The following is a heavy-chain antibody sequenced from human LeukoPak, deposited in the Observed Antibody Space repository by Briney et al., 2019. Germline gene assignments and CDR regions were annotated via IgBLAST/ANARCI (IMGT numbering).Heavy chain of an antibody. CDR1: GFTFSSYS. Sequence: GGSLRLSCAASGFTFSSYSMNWVRQAPGKGLEWVSSISSSSSYIYYADSVKGRFTISRDNSKNTLYLQMNSLRAEDTAVYCCAKGRGNIVSSGNMFDPWGQGTLVTVSS. V-gene: IGHV3-21*01. J-gene: IGHJ5*02. D-gene: IGHD2/OR15-2a*01. CDR2: ISSSSSYI. CDR3: AKGRGNIVSSGNMFDP.